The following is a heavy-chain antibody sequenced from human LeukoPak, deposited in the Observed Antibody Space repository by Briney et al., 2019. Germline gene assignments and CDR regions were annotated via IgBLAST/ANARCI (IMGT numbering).Heavy chain of an antibody. J-gene: IGHJ6*02. D-gene: IGHD3-16*01. CDR2: INHNGNVN. V-gene: IGHV3-7*03. Sequence: GGSLRLSCAASGFTFSSYWRNWARQAPGKGLEWVASINHNGNVNYYVDSVKGRFTISRDNAKNSLYLQMSNLRAEDTAVYFCARGGGLDVWGQGATVTVSS. CDR3: ARGGGLDV. CDR1: GFTFSSYW.